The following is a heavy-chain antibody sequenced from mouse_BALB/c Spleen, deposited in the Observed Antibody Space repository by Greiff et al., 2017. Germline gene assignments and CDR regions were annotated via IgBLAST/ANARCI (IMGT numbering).Heavy chain of an antibody. CDR2: ISSGGST. V-gene: IGHV5-6-5*01. CDR1: GFTFSSYA. Sequence: EVKLMESGGGLVKPGGSLKLSCAASGFTFSSYAMSWVRQTPEKRLEWVASISSGGSTYYPDSVKGRFTISRDNARNILYLQMSSLRSEDTAMYYCARGRGTTAWYFDVWGAGTTVTVSS. J-gene: IGHJ1*01. CDR3: ARGRGTTAWYFDV. D-gene: IGHD1-2*01.